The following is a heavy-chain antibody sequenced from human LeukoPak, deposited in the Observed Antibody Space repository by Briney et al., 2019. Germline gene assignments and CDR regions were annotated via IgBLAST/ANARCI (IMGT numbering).Heavy chain of an antibody. CDR1: GGSISSYY. J-gene: IGHJ6*02. Sequence: PSETLSLTCTVSGGSISSYYWSWIRQPPGKGLEWIGYIYYSGSTNYNPSLKSRVTISVDTSKNQFSLKLSSVTAADTAVYYCARISYYYYYYGMDVWGQGTTVTVSS. CDR2: IYYSGST. CDR3: ARISYYYYYYGMDV. V-gene: IGHV4-59*01.